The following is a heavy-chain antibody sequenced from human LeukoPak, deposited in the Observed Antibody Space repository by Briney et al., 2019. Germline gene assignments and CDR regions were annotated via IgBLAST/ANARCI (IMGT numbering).Heavy chain of an antibody. V-gene: IGHV3-7*01. D-gene: IGHD2-2*02. CDR3: ARYTEYYFDY. J-gene: IGHJ4*02. CDR2: MKRDGSEV. Sequence: SGGSLRLSCAASGFTFSTYWMTWVCQAPGKGLEWVANMKRDGSEVYYANSVKGHFTISRDNAKNSLYLQMNSLRAEDTAVYYCARYTEYYFDYWGQGTLVTVSS. CDR1: GFTFSTYW.